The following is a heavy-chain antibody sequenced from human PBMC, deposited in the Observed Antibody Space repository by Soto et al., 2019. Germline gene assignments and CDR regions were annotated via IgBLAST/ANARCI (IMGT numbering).Heavy chain of an antibody. CDR3: ARGFLTVDFWSGYYEGYYFDY. Sequence: SETLSLTCAVYGGSFSGYYWSWIRQPPGKGLEWIGEINHSGSTNYNPSLKSRVTISVDTSKNQFSLKLSSVTAADTAVYYCARGFLTVDFWSGYYEGYYFDYWGQGTLVTVSS. V-gene: IGHV4-34*01. CDR1: GGSFSGYY. J-gene: IGHJ4*02. D-gene: IGHD3-3*01. CDR2: INHSGST.